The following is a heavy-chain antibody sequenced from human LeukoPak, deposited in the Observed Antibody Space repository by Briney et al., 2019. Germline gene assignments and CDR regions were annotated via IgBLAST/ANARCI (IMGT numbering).Heavy chain of an antibody. Sequence: SETLSLTCTVSGGSISSYYWSWIRQPPGKGLEWIGYIYYSGSTNYNPSLKSRVTISVDTSKNQFSLKLSSVTAADTAVYYCARIPVGYVGGFDIWGQGPMVTVST. J-gene: IGHJ3*02. D-gene: IGHD5-12*01. CDR1: GGSISSYY. CDR2: IYYSGST. CDR3: ARIPVGYVGGFDI. V-gene: IGHV4-59*08.